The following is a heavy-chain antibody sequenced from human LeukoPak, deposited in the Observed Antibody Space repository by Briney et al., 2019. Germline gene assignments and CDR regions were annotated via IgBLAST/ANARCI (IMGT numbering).Heavy chain of an antibody. CDR1: GYTFTGYY. CDR3: ASGLKKLGNYYYYGMDV. J-gene: IGHJ6*02. Sequence: GASVKVSCKASGYTFTGYYMHWVRQAPGQGLEWMGWINPNSGGTNYAQKFQGRVTMTRDTSISTAYMELSRLRSDDTAVYYCASGLKKLGNYYYYGMDVWGQGTTVTVSS. D-gene: IGHD6-6*01. V-gene: IGHV1-2*02. CDR2: INPNSGGT.